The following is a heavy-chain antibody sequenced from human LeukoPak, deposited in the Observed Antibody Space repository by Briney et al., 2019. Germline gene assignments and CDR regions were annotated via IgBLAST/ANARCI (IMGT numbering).Heavy chain of an antibody. CDR2: IYTGGTT. CDR1: GFTVSSQY. D-gene: IGHD2-2*01. Sequence: GGSLRLSCAASGFTVSSQYMSWVRQAPGKGLEWVSVIYTGGTTHYADSVKGRFTISRDNAKNTLYLQMNSLRAEDTAVYYCARRKVVSAYYYGMDVWGQGTTVIVSS. J-gene: IGHJ6*02. CDR3: ARRKVVSAYYYGMDV. V-gene: IGHV3-66*01.